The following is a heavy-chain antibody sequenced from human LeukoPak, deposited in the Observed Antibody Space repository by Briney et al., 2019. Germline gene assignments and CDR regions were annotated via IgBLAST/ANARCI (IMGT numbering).Heavy chain of an antibody. CDR1: GYTFTSYG. D-gene: IGHD2-15*01. CDR2: ISAYNGNT. J-gene: IGHJ6*03. Sequence: ASVKVSCKASGYTFTSYGISWVRQAPGQGLEWMGWISAYNGNTNYAQKLQGRVTMTTDTSTSTAYMELRSLRSDDTAVYYCARDDLYCSISSPQYDCYYYYMDVWGKGTTVTVSS. V-gene: IGHV1-18*01. CDR3: ARDDLYCSISSPQYDCYYYYMDV.